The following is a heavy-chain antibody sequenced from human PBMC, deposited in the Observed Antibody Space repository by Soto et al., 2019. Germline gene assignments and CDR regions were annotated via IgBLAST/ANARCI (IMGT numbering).Heavy chain of an antibody. J-gene: IGHJ4*02. D-gene: IGHD1-26*01. Sequence: QVQLVQSGAEVKKPGASVKVSCKASGYTFTGYYIHWVRQAPGQGLEWMGWINPNDGGTNYAQNFQDRVTMTSDTSITTAYMELSRLTSDDTAVYFCARDSYSGSYVHWGQGTLVTVSS. V-gene: IGHV1-2*02. CDR1: GYTFTGYY. CDR2: INPNDGGT. CDR3: ARDSYSGSYVH.